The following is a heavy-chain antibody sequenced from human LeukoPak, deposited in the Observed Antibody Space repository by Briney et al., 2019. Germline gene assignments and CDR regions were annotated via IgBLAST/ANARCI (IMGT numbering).Heavy chain of an antibody. CDR2: ISRSGDST. V-gene: IGHV3-23*01. D-gene: IGHD5-18*01. CDR1: AFSFSSSG. CDR3: AKSGYRYGIRDAIDV. J-gene: IGHJ3*01. Sequence: GRALRLSCAASAFSFSSSGMHCVRQALGRGREGGLGISRSGDSTYYADSVKGGLTISRDNSTNTLCLQTNSLTAEVTAVHFCAKSGYRYGIRDAIDVWGQGTMVTVFS.